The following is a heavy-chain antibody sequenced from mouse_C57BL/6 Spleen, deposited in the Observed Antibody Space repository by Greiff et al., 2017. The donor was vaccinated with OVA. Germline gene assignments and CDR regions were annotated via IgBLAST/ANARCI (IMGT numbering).Heavy chain of an antibody. V-gene: IGHV1-78*01. CDR1: GYTFTDHT. Sequence: VQLQQSDAELVKPGASVKISCKVSGYTFTDHTIHWMKQRPEPGLEWIGYINPRAGSTKYNEKFKGKATLTADKSSSTAYMQLNSLTSEDSAVYVCARLYYNYDVGYFDVWGTGTTVTVSS. CDR2: INPRAGST. D-gene: IGHD2-4*01. J-gene: IGHJ1*03. CDR3: ARLYYNYDVGYFDV.